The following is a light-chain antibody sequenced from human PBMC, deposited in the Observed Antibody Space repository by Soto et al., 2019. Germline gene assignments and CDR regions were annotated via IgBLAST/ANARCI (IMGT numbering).Light chain of an antibody. CDR1: KLGDKF. Sequence: SYELTQPPSVSVSPGQTARITCSGDKLGDKFACWYQQKPGQSPVLVIYEDYKRPSGIPERFSGSNSGNTATLTISDTQAMDEADYYCQAWDINTAVFGTGPKVTVL. CDR2: EDY. J-gene: IGLJ1*01. CDR3: QAWDINTAV. V-gene: IGLV3-1*01.